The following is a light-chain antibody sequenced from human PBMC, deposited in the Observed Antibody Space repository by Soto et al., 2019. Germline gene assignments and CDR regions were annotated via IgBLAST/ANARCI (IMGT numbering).Light chain of an antibody. CDR3: SSYTTSNTRQLV. CDR2: DVS. J-gene: IGLJ1*01. V-gene: IGLV2-14*03. CDR1: SSDVGGYNY. Sequence: QSVLTQPASVSGSPGQSITISCTGTSSDVGGYNYVSWYQHHPGKAPKLMIFDVSNRPSGVSNRFSGSKSGNTASLTISGLQPEDEAYYYCSSYTTSNTRQLVFGTGTKVTVL.